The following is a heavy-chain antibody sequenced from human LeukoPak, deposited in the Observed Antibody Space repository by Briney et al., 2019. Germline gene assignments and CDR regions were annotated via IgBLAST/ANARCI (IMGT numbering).Heavy chain of an antibody. Sequence: PGGSLRLSCAASGFTVSSNYMTWVRQAPGKGLEWVSVIYIVGSTYYADSVKGRFTISRDNSENTMYLHMNSLRAEDTAVYYCARRVPYYWYFDLWGRGTLVTVSS. CDR1: GFTVSSNY. D-gene: IGHD3-10*01. CDR2: IYIVGST. J-gene: IGHJ2*01. V-gene: IGHV3-66*02. CDR3: ARRVPYYWYFDL.